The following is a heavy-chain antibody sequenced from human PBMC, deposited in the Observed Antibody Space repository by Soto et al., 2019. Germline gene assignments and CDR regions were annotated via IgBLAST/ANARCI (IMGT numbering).Heavy chain of an antibody. CDR2: ITDSGGST. V-gene: IGHV3-23*01. Sequence: EVQLLESGGNVVQPGGSLRLSCAGSGFTFSRHAMNWVRQAPGKGLEWVSGITDSGGSTDAADPVKGRFTISRDNSINTVFRQMNTRRSGDTAVYYCAKERDSSGDYVRGFDHWGQGTLVSVSS. CDR1: GFTFSRHA. D-gene: IGHD3-22*01. CDR3: AKERDSSGDYVRGFDH. J-gene: IGHJ4*02.